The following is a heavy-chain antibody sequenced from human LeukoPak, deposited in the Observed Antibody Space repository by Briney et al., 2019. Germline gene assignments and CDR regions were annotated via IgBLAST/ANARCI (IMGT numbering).Heavy chain of an antibody. CDR3: ARDIVRKSYADGSGWGYFQH. Sequence: PGGSLRLSCAPSGFTFDDYAMHWVRQAPGKGLEWVSVISWDGDNINYADSVKGKFTISRDNSKNSLFLQMSSLRAEDTALYYCARDIVRKSYADGSGWGYFQHWGQGTLVTVSS. J-gene: IGHJ1*01. V-gene: IGHV3-43D*03. CDR1: GFTFDDYA. CDR2: ISWDGDNI. D-gene: IGHD3-16*01.